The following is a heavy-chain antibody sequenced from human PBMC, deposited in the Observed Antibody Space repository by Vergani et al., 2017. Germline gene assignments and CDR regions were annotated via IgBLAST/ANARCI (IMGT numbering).Heavy chain of an antibody. CDR2: ISYDGSNK. D-gene: IGHD3-22*01. Sequence: VQLVESGGGLVKPGGSLRLSCAASGFTFSSYSMNWVRQAPGKGLEWVAVISYDGSNKYYADSVKGRFTISRDNSKNTLYLQMNSLRAEDTAVYYCARDFYDSSGYYSATGDYWGQGTLVTVSS. J-gene: IGHJ4*02. V-gene: IGHV3-30*03. CDR1: GFTFSSYS. CDR3: ARDFYDSSGYYSATGDY.